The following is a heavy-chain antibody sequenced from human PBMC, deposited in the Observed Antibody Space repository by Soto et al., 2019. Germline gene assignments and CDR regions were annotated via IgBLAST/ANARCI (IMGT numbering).Heavy chain of an antibody. J-gene: IGHJ6*03. CDR3: TRDRDYGDPYYYYYYYMDV. CDR2: IRSKAYGGTT. Sequence: GGSLRLSCTASGFTFGDYAMSWFRQAPGKGLEWVGFIRSKAYGGTTEYAASVKGRFTISRDDSKSIAYLQMNSLKTEDTAVYYCTRDRDYGDPYYYYYYYMDVWGKGTTVTVSS. V-gene: IGHV3-49*03. D-gene: IGHD4-17*01. CDR1: GFTFGDYA.